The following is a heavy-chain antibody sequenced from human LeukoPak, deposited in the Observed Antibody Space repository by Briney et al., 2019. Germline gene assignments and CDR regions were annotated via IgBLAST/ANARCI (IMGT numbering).Heavy chain of an antibody. D-gene: IGHD6-19*01. J-gene: IGHJ4*02. CDR3: ARNLAGAPHAYYFDD. V-gene: IGHV1-3*03. CDR1: GYTFTDYP. CDR2: INVGNGNT. Sequence: ASVKVSCKASGYTFTDYPMRWVRQAHGQRIEWMGWINVGNGNTKYSQEFQGRVTITMDTSASTAYMELSILRSEDMAVYYCARNLAGAPHAYYFDDWGQGTLVTVSS.